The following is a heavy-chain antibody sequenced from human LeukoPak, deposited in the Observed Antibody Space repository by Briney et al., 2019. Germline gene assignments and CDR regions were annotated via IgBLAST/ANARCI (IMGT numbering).Heavy chain of an antibody. J-gene: IGHJ4*02. D-gene: IGHD2-15*01. Sequence: GGSLRLSCAASGISFTTYWMSWVRQAPGKGLEWVANIKEDGSDKYYVDSVKGRFTISRDNAKNSLYLQMNSLRAEDTAVYYCARDSAGHDYWGQGTLVTVSS. V-gene: IGHV3-7*01. CDR3: ARDSAGHDY. CDR2: IKEDGSDK. CDR1: GISFTTYW.